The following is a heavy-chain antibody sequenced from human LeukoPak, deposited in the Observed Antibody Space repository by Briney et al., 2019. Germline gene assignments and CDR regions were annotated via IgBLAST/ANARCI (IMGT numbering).Heavy chain of an antibody. D-gene: IGHD2-15*01. J-gene: IGHJ4*02. Sequence: GGSLSLSCAASGFPLSSYAMSWVRQAPGKGLEWVSAISDTGNTYHADSVKGRFTISRDSSKNTLFLQMNRLRPEDAAVYYCAKAPVTTCRGAFCYPFDYWGLGTLVTVSS. V-gene: IGHV3-23*01. CDR2: ISDTGNT. CDR1: GFPLSSYA. CDR3: AKAPVTTCRGAFCYPFDY.